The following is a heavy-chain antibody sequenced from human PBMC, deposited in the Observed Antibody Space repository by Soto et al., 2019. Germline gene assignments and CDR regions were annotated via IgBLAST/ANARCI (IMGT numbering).Heavy chain of an antibody. CDR2: IIPIFGTA. D-gene: IGHD2-15*01. Sequence: QVQLVQSGAEVKQPGSSVKVSCKASGGTFSSYAISWVRQAPGQGLEWMGGIIPIFGTANYAPKFQGRVTITAEESTSTAYMELSSLRSEDTAVYYWARGGGGYCSGGSCFSLDYWGQGTLVTVSS. V-gene: IGHV1-69*01. J-gene: IGHJ4*02. CDR3: ARGGGGYCSGGSCFSLDY. CDR1: GGTFSSYA.